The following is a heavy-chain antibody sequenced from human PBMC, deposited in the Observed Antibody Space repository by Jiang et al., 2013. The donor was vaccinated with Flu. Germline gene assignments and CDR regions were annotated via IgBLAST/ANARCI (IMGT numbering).Heavy chain of an antibody. CDR3: ARLEVPXYYDSGNDPAYFDY. Sequence: GSGLVKPSETLSLTCTVSGGSISSSSSFWGWIRQPPGKGLEWIGNIYYGGNTYYNPSLNSRVIISVDTSKNQFSLRVSSVTAADTAVYYCARLEVPXYYDSGNDPAYFDYWGPGEPRXPSPQ. V-gene: IGHV4-39*01. CDR1: GGSISSSSSF. J-gene: IGHJ4*02. D-gene: IGHD3-10*01. CDR2: IYYGGNT.